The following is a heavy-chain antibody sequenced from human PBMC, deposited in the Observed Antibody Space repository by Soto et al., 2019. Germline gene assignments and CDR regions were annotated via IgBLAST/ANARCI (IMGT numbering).Heavy chain of an antibody. Sequence: QITLKESGPTLVKPTQTLTLTCTFSGFSLSTSGVGVAWIRQPPGKALEWLALIYWDDDKRYSPSLKSRLTITKDTSKIQVVLTMTKMDPVDTATYYCAHGTEKFDPWGQGTLVTVSS. CDR2: IYWDDDK. CDR3: AHGTEKFDP. CDR1: GFSLSTSGVG. V-gene: IGHV2-5*02. J-gene: IGHJ5*02.